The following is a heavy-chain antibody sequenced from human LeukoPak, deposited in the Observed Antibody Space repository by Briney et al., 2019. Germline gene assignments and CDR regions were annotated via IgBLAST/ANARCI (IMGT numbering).Heavy chain of an antibody. CDR2: ISGSGGST. J-gene: IGHJ6*02. D-gene: IGHD3-16*01. V-gene: IGHV3-23*01. Sequence: GGSLRLSCAASGFTFSSYAMSWVRQAPGKGLEWVSAISGSGGSTYYADSVKGRFTISRDNSKNSQYLQMNSLRAEDTAVYYCARVLLGNAYDAMDVWGQGTTVTVSS. CDR1: GFTFSSYA. CDR3: ARVLLGNAYDAMDV.